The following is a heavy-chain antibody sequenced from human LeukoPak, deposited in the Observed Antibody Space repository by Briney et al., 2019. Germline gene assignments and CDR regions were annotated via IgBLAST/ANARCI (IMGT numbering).Heavy chain of an antibody. Sequence: GGSLRLSCAASGFTFIDYAMHWVRQTPGKGLEWVSIISWDSRTIVYANSVKGRFIISRDNARNSLYLQMNSLRPEDTALYYCVKGTGAFLPPDYWGQGTLVTVSS. D-gene: IGHD3-3*01. CDR2: ISWDSRTI. V-gene: IGHV3-9*01. J-gene: IGHJ4*02. CDR3: VKGTGAFLPPDY. CDR1: GFTFIDYA.